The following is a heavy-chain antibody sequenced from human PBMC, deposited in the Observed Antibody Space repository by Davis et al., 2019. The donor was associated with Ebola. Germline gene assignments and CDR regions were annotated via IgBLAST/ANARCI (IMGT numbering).Heavy chain of an antibody. CDR1: GFTFSSYS. D-gene: IGHD1-26*01. J-gene: IGHJ6*02. CDR2: ISSSSNTI. Sequence: GESLKISCAASGFTFSSYSMNWVRQAPGKGLEWVSYISSSSNTIYYADSVKGRFTISRDNAKNSLYLQMNSLRAEDTAVYYCAKDGITGELLPDYYYYGMDVWGQGTTVTVSS. V-gene: IGHV3-48*01. CDR3: AKDGITGELLPDYYYYGMDV.